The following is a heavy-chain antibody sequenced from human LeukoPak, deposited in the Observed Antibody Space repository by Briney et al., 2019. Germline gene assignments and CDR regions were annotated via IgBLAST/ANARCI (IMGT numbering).Heavy chain of an antibody. CDR1: GFTFSSYW. J-gene: IGHJ3*02. CDR3: ARERAIILFGAFDI. V-gene: IGHV3-7*01. CDR2: TKQDGNDT. D-gene: IGHD3-3*01. Sequence: GGSLRLSCAASGFTFSSYWMSWVRQAPGKGLEWVANTKQDGNDTYYVDSVKGRFTISRDNAKNSLYLQMNSLRAEDTAVYYCARERAIILFGAFDIWGQGTMVTVSS.